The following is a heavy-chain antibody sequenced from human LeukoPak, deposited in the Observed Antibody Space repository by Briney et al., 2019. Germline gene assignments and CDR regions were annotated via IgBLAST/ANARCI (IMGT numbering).Heavy chain of an antibody. CDR2: IYYTGST. D-gene: IGHD2-21*01. CDR1: GGSISSGGYY. V-gene: IGHV4-31*03. Sequence: SETLSLTCTVSGGSISSGGYYWSWIRQHPGKGLEWIAYIYYTGSTYYNPSLKSRLTISVDRSKNQFSLRLSSMTAADTAVYYCARVPSVIDAFDIWGQGTLVTVSS. J-gene: IGHJ3*02. CDR3: ARVPSVIDAFDI.